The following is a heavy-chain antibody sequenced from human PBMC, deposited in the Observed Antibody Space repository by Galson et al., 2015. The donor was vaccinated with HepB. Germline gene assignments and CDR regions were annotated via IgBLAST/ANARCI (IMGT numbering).Heavy chain of an antibody. J-gene: IGHJ4*02. V-gene: IGHV3-11*01. D-gene: IGHD3-16*02. CDR1: GFTFSNYY. CDR3: ARSFYEYIWGSYRYYFDY. Sequence: SLKLSCTASGFTFSNYYMSWIRQAPGKGLEWVSYISSSGSTIYYAHSVKGRFTISRDNAKNSLYLQMNSLRAEDTAVYYCARSFYEYIWGSYRYYFDYWGQGTLVTVSS. CDR2: ISSSGSTI.